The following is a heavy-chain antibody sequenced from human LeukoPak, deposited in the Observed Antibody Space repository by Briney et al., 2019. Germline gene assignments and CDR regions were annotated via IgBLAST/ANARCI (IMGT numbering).Heavy chain of an antibody. CDR3: ARDPNSSGWYGFDP. CDR1: GGSISSYY. CDR2: IYYSGST. J-gene: IGHJ5*02. D-gene: IGHD6-19*01. V-gene: IGHV4-59*01. Sequence: SETLSLTCTVSGGSISSYYWSWIRQPPGKGLEWIGYIYYSGSTNYNPSLKSRVTISVDTSKNQFSLKLSSVTAADTALYYCARDPNSSGWYGFDPWGQGTLVIVSS.